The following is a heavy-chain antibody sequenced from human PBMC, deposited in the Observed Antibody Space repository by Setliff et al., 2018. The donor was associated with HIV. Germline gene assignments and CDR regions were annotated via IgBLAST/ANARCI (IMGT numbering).Heavy chain of an antibody. CDR2: TT. CDR3: AKDPYSGTFTLYYFDY. V-gene: IGHV3-23*01. Sequence: GGSLTLSCAASGFTFSAYYMSWIRQAPGKGLEWVSTTTYYADAVKGRFTISRDNSKNTLYLQMNSLRVEDTAIYYCAKDPYSGTFTLYYFDYWGQGTLVTVSS. CDR1: GFTFSAYY. D-gene: IGHD1-26*01. J-gene: IGHJ4*02.